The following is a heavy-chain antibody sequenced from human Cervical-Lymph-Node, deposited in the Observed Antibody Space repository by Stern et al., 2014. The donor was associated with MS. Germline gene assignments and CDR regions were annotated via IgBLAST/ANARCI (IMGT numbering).Heavy chain of an antibody. V-gene: IGHV3-21*01. J-gene: IGHJ4*02. CDR1: GFSFISYT. Sequence: EVQLVQSGGGLVKPGGSLRLSCAASGFSFISYTMNWVRQAPGKGLEWVSSISSSSIYIYYADSVKGRFTISRDNAKNSLYLQINNLRAEDTAVYYCARDFVDSGSNYLSTAFDYWGQGTLVTVSS. D-gene: IGHD1-26*01. CDR3: ARDFVDSGSNYLSTAFDY. CDR2: ISSSSIYI.